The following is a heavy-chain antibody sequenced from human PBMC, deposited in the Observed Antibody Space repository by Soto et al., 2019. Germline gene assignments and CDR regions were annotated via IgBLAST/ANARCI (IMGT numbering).Heavy chain of an antibody. J-gene: IGHJ6*02. Sequence: VGSLRLSCAASGFTFSSYAMSWVRQAPGKGLEWVSAISGSGGSTYYADSVKGRFTISRDNSKNTLYLQMNSLRAEDTAVYYCAKGYCTNGACSYYYYYYGMDVWGQGTTVTVSS. CDR2: ISGSGGST. V-gene: IGHV3-23*01. CDR1: GFTFSSYA. D-gene: IGHD2-8*01. CDR3: AKGYCTNGACSYYYYYYGMDV.